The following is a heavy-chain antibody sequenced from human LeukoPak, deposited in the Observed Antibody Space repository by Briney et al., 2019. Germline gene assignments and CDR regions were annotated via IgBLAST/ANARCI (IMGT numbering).Heavy chain of an antibody. Sequence: SETLSLTCTVSGGSISSSSYYWGWIRQPPGKGLEWIGSIYYSGSTYYNPSLKSRVTISVDTSKNQFSLRLSSVTAADTAVYYCARGSPAIALYGMDVWGQGTTVTVSS. D-gene: IGHD6-25*01. J-gene: IGHJ6*02. CDR3: ARGSPAIALYGMDV. V-gene: IGHV4-39*07. CDR2: IYYSGST. CDR1: GGSISSSSYY.